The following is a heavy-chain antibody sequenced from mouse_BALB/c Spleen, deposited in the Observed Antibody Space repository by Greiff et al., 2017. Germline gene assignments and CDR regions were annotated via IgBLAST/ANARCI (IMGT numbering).Heavy chain of an antibody. D-gene: IGHD2-3*01. J-gene: IGHJ1*01. CDR3: ARAYDGYYFDV. V-gene: IGHV5-9-4*01. CDR1: GFTFSSYA. CDR2: ISSGGSYT. Sequence: EVKVEESGGGLVKPGGSLKLSCAASGFTFSSYAMSWVRQSPEKRLEWVAEISSGGSYTYYPDTVTGRFTISRDNAKNTLYLEMSSLRSEDTAMYYCARAYDGYYFDVWGAGTTVTVSS.